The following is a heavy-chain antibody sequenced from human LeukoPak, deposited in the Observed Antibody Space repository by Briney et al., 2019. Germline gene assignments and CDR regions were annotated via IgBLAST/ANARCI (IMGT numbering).Heavy chain of an antibody. V-gene: IGHV3-23*01. CDR3: AKDTAGVRGNFLFEY. CDR2: ISGDHAT. Sequence: PGGSLRLSCAASGFTFGHCAMSWVRQAPGKGLEWVAAISGDHATYDTDSLRGRFTISRDNSKNTLYLQMNGLTAEDTAVYYCAKDTAGVRGNFLFEYWGQGTLVTVSS. D-gene: IGHD2-8*02. J-gene: IGHJ4*02. CDR1: GFTFGHCA.